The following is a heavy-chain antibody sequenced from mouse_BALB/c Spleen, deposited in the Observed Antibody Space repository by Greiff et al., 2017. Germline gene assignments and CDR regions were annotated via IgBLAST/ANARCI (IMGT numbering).Heavy chain of an antibody. Sequence: VQLKQSGAELVRSGASVKLSCTASGFNIKDYYMHWVKQRPEQGLEWIGWIDPENGDTEYAPKFQGKATMTADTSSNTAYLQLSSLTSEDTAVYYCNARGGFDYGSRTFDYWGQGTLVTVSA. D-gene: IGHD1-1*01. CDR1: GFNIKDYY. CDR2: IDPENGDT. V-gene: IGHV14-4*02. CDR3: NARGGFDYGSRTFDY. J-gene: IGHJ3*01.